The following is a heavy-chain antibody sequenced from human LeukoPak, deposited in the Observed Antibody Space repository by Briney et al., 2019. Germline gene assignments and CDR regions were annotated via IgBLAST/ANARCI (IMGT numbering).Heavy chain of an antibody. CDR2: IYYSGST. D-gene: IGHD6-19*01. Sequence: SETLSLTCTVSGVSISSSNSYWSWIRQPPGKGLEWIGYIYYSGSTNYNPSLKSRVTISVDTSKNQFSLKLSSVTAADTAVYYCAKRSGWYYYYMDVWGKGTTVTVSS. J-gene: IGHJ6*03. CDR1: GVSISSSNSY. CDR3: AKRSGWYYYYMDV. V-gene: IGHV4-61*01.